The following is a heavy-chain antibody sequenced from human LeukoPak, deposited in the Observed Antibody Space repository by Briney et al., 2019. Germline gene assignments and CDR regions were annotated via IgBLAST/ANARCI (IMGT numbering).Heavy chain of an antibody. CDR2: ISGSGDNT. CDR1: GFTFNNYA. J-gene: IGHJ4*02. Sequence: GGSLRLSCAASGFTFNNYAMSWVRQAPGKGLEWVSSISGSGDNTNYADSVKGRFTISRDNSKNTLYLQMNSLRAEDTAVYYCANDFDYWGQGTLVTVSS. V-gene: IGHV3-23*01. CDR3: ANDFDY.